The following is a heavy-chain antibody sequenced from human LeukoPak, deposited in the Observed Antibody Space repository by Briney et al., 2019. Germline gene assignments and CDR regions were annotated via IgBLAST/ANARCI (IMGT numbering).Heavy chain of an antibody. CDR1: GFTFSSYA. J-gene: IGHJ4*02. CDR3: ARGLTASNGYSDYFDY. D-gene: IGHD3-22*01. Sequence: PGGSLRLSCAASGFTFSSYAMHWVRQAPGKGLEYVSSISSNGGSTYYANSVKGRFTISRDNSKNTLYLQMGSLRAEDMAVCYCARGLTASNGYSDYFDYWGQGTLVTVSS. CDR2: ISSNGGST. V-gene: IGHV3-64*01.